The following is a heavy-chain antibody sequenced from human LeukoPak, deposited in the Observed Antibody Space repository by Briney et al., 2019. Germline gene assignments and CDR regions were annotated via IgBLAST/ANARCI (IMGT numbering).Heavy chain of an antibody. V-gene: IGHV3-30*04. CDR3: ARAMDTAMGPYFDY. J-gene: IGHJ4*02. D-gene: IGHD5-18*01. CDR1: GFTFSGYS. CDR2: TSSDGDIK. Sequence: GGSLRLSCAASGFTFSGYSMHWVRQAPGKGLNWVALTSSDGDIKYYADSVKGRFIISRGNSKNTLYLQMNSLAPEDTAVYYCARAMDTAMGPYFDYWGQGTLVTVSS.